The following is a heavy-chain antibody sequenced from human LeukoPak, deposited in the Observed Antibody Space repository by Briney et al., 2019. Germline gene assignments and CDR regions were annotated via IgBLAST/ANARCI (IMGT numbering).Heavy chain of an antibody. CDR3: ARESSIDY. J-gene: IGHJ4*02. CDR2: ITRSSSAI. CDR1: VFSFSSYS. V-gene: IGHV3-48*02. Sequence: QPGGSLRLSCGASVFSFSSYSMIWVRQAPGKGLEWVSYITRSSSAIYYADSVKGRFTISRDNAKNSLYLQMNNLRDEDTAVYYCARESSIDYWGQGTLVTVSS.